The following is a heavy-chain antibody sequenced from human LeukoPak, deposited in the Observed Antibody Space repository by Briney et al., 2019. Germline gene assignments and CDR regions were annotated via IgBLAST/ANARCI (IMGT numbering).Heavy chain of an antibody. D-gene: IGHD4-11*01. CDR3: ARLTAYSNYYYYYMDV. CDR2: IYYSGST. CDR1: GGSISSYY. V-gene: IGHV4-59*01. Sequence: SETLSLTCIVSGGSISSYYWSWIRQPPGKGLEWIGYIYYSGSTNYNPSLKSRVTISVDTSKNQFSLKLSSVTAADTAVYYCARLTAYSNYYYYYMDVWGKGTTVTVSS. J-gene: IGHJ6*03.